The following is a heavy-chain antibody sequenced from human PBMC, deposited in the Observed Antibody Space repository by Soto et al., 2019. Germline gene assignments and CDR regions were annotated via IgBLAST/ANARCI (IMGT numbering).Heavy chain of an antibody. D-gene: IGHD3-22*01. J-gene: IGHJ5*02. V-gene: IGHV1-69*13. CDR1: GGTFSSYA. CDR3: ASSAGWGYYDSSGYYPNWFDP. CDR2: IIPIFGTA. Sequence: ASVKVSCKASGGTFSSYAISWVRQAPGQGLEWMGGIIPIFGTANYAQKFQGRVTITADESTSTAYMELSSLRSEDTAVYYCASSAGWGYYDSSGYYPNWFDPWGQGTLVTVSS.